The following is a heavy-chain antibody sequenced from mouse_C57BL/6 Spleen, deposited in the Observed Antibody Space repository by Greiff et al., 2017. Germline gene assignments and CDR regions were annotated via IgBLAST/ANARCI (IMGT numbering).Heavy chain of an antibody. CDR3: ARGGGYGSRDWYWEV. Sequence: VHLQQPGAELVRPGTSVKLSCKASGYTFTSYWMHWVKQRPGQGLEWIGVIDPSDSYTNYNQKFKGKDTLTVDTSSSPAYMQVSSLTSEDSAVYYGARGGGYGSRDWYWEVWGTGTTVTVSS. CDR1: GYTFTSYW. D-gene: IGHD1-1*01. J-gene: IGHJ1*03. V-gene: IGHV1-59*01. CDR2: IDPSDSYT.